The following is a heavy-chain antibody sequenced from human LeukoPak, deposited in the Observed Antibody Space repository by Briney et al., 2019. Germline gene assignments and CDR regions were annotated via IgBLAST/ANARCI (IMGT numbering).Heavy chain of an antibody. CDR2: IYSGGST. D-gene: IGHD6-19*01. CDR1: GFTVSSNY. Sequence: GGSLRLSCAASGFTVSSNYMSWVRQAPGKGLEWVSVIYSGGSTYYADSVKGRFIISRDNFKNTLYLQMNSLRAEDTAVYYCAREIAVAGTSWFDPWGQGTLVTVSS. J-gene: IGHJ5*02. V-gene: IGHV3-66*01. CDR3: AREIAVAGTSWFDP.